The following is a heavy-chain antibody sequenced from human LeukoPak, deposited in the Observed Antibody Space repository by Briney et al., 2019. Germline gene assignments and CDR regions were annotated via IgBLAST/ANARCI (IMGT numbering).Heavy chain of an antibody. Sequence: GGSLRLSCAASGFTVSGTHMSWVRQAPGKGLEWISAIYTGGTTYYSDSVQGRFTISRDKSKNTLYLHMDSLRVEDTAVYYCARDQATSGGGLDSWGQGTLVTVSS. CDR1: GFTVSGTH. CDR3: ARDQATSGGGLDS. J-gene: IGHJ4*02. D-gene: IGHD3-16*01. CDR2: IYTGGTT. V-gene: IGHV3-53*01.